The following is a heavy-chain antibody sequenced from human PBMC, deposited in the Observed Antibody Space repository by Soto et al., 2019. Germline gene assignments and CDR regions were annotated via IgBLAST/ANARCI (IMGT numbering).Heavy chain of an antibody. D-gene: IGHD3-10*01. CDR3: ARHRGPTGPNY. CDR1: GDSISSNNYY. J-gene: IGHJ4*02. V-gene: IGHV4-39*01. Sequence: SETLSLTCTVSGDSISSNNYYLGWIRPPPGKGLEWIGSMYHSGNTYHNPSLKIRVTISVDTSKNQLSLNLRSVTAADTAVYYCARHRGPTGPNYWGQGTLVTVSS. CDR2: MYHSGNT.